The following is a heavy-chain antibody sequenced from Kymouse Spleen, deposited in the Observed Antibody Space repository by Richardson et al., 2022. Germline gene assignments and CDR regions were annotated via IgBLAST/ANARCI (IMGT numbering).Heavy chain of an antibody. CDR1: GFTFSSYG. J-gene: IGHJ4*02. CDR3: AKEGNTAMVTGLCDY. D-gene: IGHD5-18,IGHD5-18*01. Sequence: QVQLVESGGGVVQPGRSLRLSCAASGFTFSSYGMHWVRQAPGKGLEWVAVISYDGSNKYYADSVKGRFTISRDNSKNTLYLQMNSLRAEDTAVYYCAKEGNTAMVTGLCDYWGQGTLVTVSS. CDR2: ISYDGSNK. V-gene: IGHV3-30*18.